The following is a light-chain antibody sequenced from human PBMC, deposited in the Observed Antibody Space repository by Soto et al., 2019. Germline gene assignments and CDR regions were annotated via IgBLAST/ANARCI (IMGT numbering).Light chain of an antibody. CDR3: RSYGSKNTVV. J-gene: IGLJ2*01. V-gene: IGLV2-14*03. Sequence: QSALTQPASVSGSPGQSITISCTGTSSDVGTYNSVSWYQQHPGKVPKLMIYDVTNRPSGVSNRFSGSKSGNTASLTISGLQAEDEADYYCRSYGSKNTVVFGGGTKLTVL. CDR1: SSDVGTYNS. CDR2: DVT.